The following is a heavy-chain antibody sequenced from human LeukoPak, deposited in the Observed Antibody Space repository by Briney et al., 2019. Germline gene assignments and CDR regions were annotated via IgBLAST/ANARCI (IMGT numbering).Heavy chain of an antibody. V-gene: IGHV4-34*01. D-gene: IGHD6-13*01. J-gene: IGHJ4*02. CDR3: ARGIAAAGMDY. CDR1: GGSFSGYY. CDR2: INHSGST. Sequence: SETLSLTCAVYGGSFSGYYWSWIRQPPGKGLEWIGEINHSGSTNYNPSLKSRVTISVDTSKNQFSLKLSSVTAADTAVYYCARGIAAAGMDYWGQGTLVTVSS.